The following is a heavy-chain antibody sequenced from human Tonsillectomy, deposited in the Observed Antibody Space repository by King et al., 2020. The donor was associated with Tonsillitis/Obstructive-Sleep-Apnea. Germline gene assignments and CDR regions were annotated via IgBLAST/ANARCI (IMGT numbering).Heavy chain of an antibody. D-gene: IGHD3-10*01. CDR2: IRSKAYGGTT. J-gene: IGHJ6*03. CDR3: TSGYGSGSYRHYSYYDMDV. V-gene: IGHV3-49*04. Sequence: VQLVESGGGLVQPGRSLRLSCTASGFTFGDYAMSWVRQAPGKGLEWVGFIRSKAYGGTTEYSASVKGRFTISRDDSKSIAYLQMNSLKIEDTAVYYCTSGYGSGSYRHYSYYDMDVWGKGAPVTVS. CDR1: GFTFGDYA.